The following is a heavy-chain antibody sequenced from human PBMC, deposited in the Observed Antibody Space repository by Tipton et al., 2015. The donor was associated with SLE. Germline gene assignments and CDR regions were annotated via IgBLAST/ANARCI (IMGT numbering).Heavy chain of an antibody. D-gene: IGHD2-2*01. CDR1: GGSISSHY. CDR2: IYYSGSP. CDR3: AREGRYHYYYYYMDV. V-gene: IGHV4-59*11. Sequence: TLSLTCTVSGGSISSHYWSWFRQPPGKGLEWIGYIYYSGSPNYNPSLKSRVTISVDTSKNQISLKLSSVIAADTAVYYCAREGRYHYYYYYMDVRGKGTTVTVSS. J-gene: IGHJ6*03.